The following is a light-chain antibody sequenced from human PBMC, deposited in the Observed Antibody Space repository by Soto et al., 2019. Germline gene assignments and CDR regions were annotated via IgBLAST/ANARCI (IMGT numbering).Light chain of an antibody. CDR1: QSVSSS. V-gene: IGKV3-15*01. CDR2: GAS. Sequence: EIVMTQSPATLSVSPGERATLSCRASQSVSSSLAWYQQKPGQAPRLLIYGASTRAPAIPARFSGSGSGTEFTLTISSLQSEDIAVYFCQQYDSWPPAYTFGQGTKLEIK. CDR3: QQYDSWPPAYT. J-gene: IGKJ2*01.